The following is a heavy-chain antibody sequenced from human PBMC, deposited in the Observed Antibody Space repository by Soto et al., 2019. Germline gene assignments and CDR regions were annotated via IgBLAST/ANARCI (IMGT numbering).Heavy chain of an antibody. Sequence: GESLNISCKRAGCGFPTFWSAWVRKMPGTGLEWMGTIYPDDSDTRYSPSFQGQVTISADKSIQTAYLQWGSLKASASALYYCAPGKYSSPRGGLEVWVQGTPV. CDR3: APGKYSSPRGGLEV. CDR2: IYPDDSDT. CDR1: GCGFPTFW. V-gene: IGHV5-51*01. D-gene: IGHD6-6*01. J-gene: IGHJ4*02.